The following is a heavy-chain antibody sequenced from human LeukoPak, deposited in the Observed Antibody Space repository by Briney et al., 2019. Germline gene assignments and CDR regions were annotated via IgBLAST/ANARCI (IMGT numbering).Heavy chain of an antibody. J-gene: IGHJ6*03. D-gene: IGHD2-2*01. V-gene: IGHV4-30-2*01. Sequence: SETLSLTCTVSGGSISSGGYYWSWIRQPPGKGLEWIGYIYHSGSTYYNPSLKSRVTISVDRSKNQFSLKLSSVTAADTAVYYCARAPDCSSTSCYAYYYYYMDVWGKGTTVTVSS. CDR2: IYHSGST. CDR3: ARAPDCSSTSCYAYYYYYMDV. CDR1: GGSISSGGYY.